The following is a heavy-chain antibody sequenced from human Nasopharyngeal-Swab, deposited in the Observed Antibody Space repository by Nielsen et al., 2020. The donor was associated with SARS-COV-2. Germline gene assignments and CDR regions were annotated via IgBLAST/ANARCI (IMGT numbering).Heavy chain of an antibody. Sequence: SETLSLTCTVSGGSISSYYWSWIRQPPGKGLEWIGYIYYSGSTNYNPSLKSRVTISVDTSKNQFSLKLSSVTAADTAVYYCAKDGPVAPFDPWGQGTLVTVSS. V-gene: IGHV4-59*01. J-gene: IGHJ5*02. D-gene: IGHD6-19*01. CDR3: AKDGPVAPFDP. CDR1: GGSISSYY. CDR2: IYYSGST.